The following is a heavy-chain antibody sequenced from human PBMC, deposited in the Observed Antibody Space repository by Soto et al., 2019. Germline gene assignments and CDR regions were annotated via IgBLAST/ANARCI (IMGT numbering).Heavy chain of an antibody. J-gene: IGHJ4*02. V-gene: IGHV1-2*02. Sequence: AASVKVSCKASGYTFTAYYMHWVRQAPGQGLEWMGWINPNSGGTNYAQKFQGRVTMTRDTSISTAYMELSRLRSDDTAVYYCARVHYDSVPADYWGQGTQVTVSS. CDR2: INPNSGGT. CDR1: GYTFTAYY. CDR3: ARVHYDSVPADY. D-gene: IGHD3-22*01.